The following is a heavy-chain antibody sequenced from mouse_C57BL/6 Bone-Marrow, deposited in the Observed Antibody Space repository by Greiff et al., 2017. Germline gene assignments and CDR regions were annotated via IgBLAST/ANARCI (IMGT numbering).Heavy chain of an antibody. V-gene: IGHV1-5*01. D-gene: IGHD2-2*01. CDR1: GYTFTSYW. Sequence: EVQLQQSGTVLARPGASVKMSCKTSGYTFTSYWMHWVKQRPGQGLEWIGAIYPGNSDTSYNQKFKGKAKLTAVTSASTAYMELSSLTNEDSAVYYCVLLWLRRGYYFDYWGQGTTLTVSS. CDR2: IYPGNSDT. CDR3: VLLWLRRGYYFDY. J-gene: IGHJ2*01.